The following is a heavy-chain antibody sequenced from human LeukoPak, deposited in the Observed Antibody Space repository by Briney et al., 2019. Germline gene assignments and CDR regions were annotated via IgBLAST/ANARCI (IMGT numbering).Heavy chain of an antibody. V-gene: IGHV4-61*02. CDR2: IYTSGST. D-gene: IGHD6-19*01. CDR1: GGSISSGSYY. CDR3: ARHFKSSGWYSPDAFDI. Sequence: SQTLSLTCTVSGGSISSGSYYWSWIRQPAGKGLEWIGRIYTSGSTNYNPSLKSRVTISVDTSKNQFSLKLSSVTAADTAVYYCARHFKSSGWYSPDAFDIWGQGTMVTVSS. J-gene: IGHJ3*02.